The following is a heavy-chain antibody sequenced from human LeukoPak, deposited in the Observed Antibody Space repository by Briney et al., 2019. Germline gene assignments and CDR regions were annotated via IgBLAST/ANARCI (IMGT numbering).Heavy chain of an antibody. Sequence: GGSLRLSCAASGFTFSSYSMNWVRQAPGKGLEWVSSISSSSSYIYYADSVKGRFTISRDNAKNSLYLQMNSLRAEDTAVYYCASLGYCSGCSCYGRADAFDIWGQGTMVTVSS. J-gene: IGHJ3*02. CDR2: ISSSSSYI. CDR1: GFTFSSYS. V-gene: IGHV3-21*01. D-gene: IGHD2-15*01. CDR3: ASLGYCSGCSCYGRADAFDI.